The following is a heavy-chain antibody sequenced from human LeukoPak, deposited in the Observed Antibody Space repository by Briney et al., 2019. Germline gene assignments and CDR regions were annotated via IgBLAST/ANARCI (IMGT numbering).Heavy chain of an antibody. CDR1: GFSFRSFS. CDR2: ITSSSSTI. Sequence: GGSLRLSCAASGFSFRSFSVNWVRQAPGKGLEWVSHITSSSSTIYYADSVKGRFTISRDNAKNSLYLQMNSLRAGDTAVYYCAELGITMIGGVWGKGTTVTISS. CDR3: AELGITMIGGV. V-gene: IGHV3-48*01. D-gene: IGHD3-10*02. J-gene: IGHJ6*04.